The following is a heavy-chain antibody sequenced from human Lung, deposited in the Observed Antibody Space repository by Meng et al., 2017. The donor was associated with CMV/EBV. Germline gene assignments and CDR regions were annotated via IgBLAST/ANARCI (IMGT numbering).Heavy chain of an antibody. CDR2: INHSGST. CDR1: YY. V-gene: IGHV4-34*01. J-gene: IGHJ5*02. Sequence: YYWRWIRQPPGKGLEWIGEINHSGSTNYNPSLKSRVTISVDTSKNQFSLKLSSVTAADTAVYYCARGPSYYYGSGSYYNAMYNWFDPWGQGTLVTVSS. D-gene: IGHD3-10*01. CDR3: ARGPSYYYGSGSYYNAMYNWFDP.